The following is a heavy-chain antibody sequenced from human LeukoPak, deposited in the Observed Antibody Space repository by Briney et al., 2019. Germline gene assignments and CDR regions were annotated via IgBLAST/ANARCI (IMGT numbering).Heavy chain of an antibody. J-gene: IGHJ3*02. CDR1: GFSFTYAC. D-gene: IGHD6-19*01. CDR2: IKSKTDGGTI. Sequence: GGSLRLSCAASGFSFTYACMRWVRQAPGKGLEWVGRIKSKTDGGTIDYAAPVKGRFTISRDDSENMLYLQMNSLKTEDTAVFYCTTQYSSGWYVAFDIWGQGTMVTASS. CDR3: TTQYSSGWYVAFDI. V-gene: IGHV3-15*01.